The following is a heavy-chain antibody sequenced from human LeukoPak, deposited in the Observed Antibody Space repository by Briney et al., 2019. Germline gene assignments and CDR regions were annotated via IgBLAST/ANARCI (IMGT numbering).Heavy chain of an antibody. CDR1: GFTFSNFA. V-gene: IGHV3-21*01. Sequence: GGSLRLSCAASGFTFSNFAMSWVRQAPGKGLEWVSSISSSSSYIYYADSVKGRFTISRDNAKNSLYLQMNSLRAEDTAVYYCARDLRYCSSTSCYPTKGYYFDYWGQGTLVTVSS. J-gene: IGHJ4*02. CDR3: ARDLRYCSSTSCYPTKGYYFDY. CDR2: ISSSSSYI. D-gene: IGHD2-2*01.